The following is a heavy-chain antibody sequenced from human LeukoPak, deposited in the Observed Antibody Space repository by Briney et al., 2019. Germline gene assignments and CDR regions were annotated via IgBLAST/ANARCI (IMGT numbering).Heavy chain of an antibody. Sequence: GGSLRLSCAASGFTFSSYWMNWVRQAPGKGLVWVSRIASDGSSTTYADSVTGRFTISRDNSKNTLYLQMNSLRAEDTAVYYCAKCLGSGWYASSDWGQGTLVTVSS. CDR3: AKCLGSGWYASSD. CDR2: IASDGSST. CDR1: GFTFSSYW. J-gene: IGHJ4*02. V-gene: IGHV3-74*01. D-gene: IGHD6-13*01.